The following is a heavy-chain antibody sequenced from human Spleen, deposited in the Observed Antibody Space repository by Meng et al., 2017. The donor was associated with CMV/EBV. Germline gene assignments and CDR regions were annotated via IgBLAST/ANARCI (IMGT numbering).Heavy chain of an antibody. CDR2: FSGRGGKT. V-gene: IGHV3-23*01. D-gene: IGHD4-23*01. J-gene: IGHJ4*02. Sequence: GGSLRLSCAASGFTSSSYAMSWVRQAPGKGLEWVSVFSGRGGKTYYADSVKGRSTISRDNSKNTLYLQMDSLRAEDTAVYYCARDSPRVGGNSLGHFDYWGQGTLVTVSS. CDR1: GFTSSSYA. CDR3: ARDSPRVGGNSLGHFDY.